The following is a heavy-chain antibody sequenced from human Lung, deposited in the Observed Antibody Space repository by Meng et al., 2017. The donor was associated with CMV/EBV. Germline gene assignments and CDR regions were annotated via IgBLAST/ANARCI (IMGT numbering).Heavy chain of an antibody. CDR1: GFTLSTYD. Sequence: GGSLRLXCVASGFTLSTYDMTWVRQAPGKGLEWVSSISSSGSPIYYADSVQGRFTISRDNAKNSLHLQMHSLRVEDTAVYYCVHLPGDFWGDSFDVWGQGTMVTV. J-gene: IGHJ3*01. CDR2: ISSSGSPI. D-gene: IGHD7-27*01. V-gene: IGHV3-48*03. CDR3: VHLPGDFWGDSFDV.